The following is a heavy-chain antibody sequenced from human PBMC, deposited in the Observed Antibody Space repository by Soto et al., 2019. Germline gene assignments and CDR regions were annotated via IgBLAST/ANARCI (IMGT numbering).Heavy chain of an antibody. CDR2: INPKSGGT. V-gene: IGHV1-2*02. D-gene: IGHD2-15*01. CDR3: ARSFAATPDY. CDR1: GYTFTGYY. J-gene: IGHJ4*02. Sequence: ASVRVSCKASGYTFTGYYLHWVRQAPGQGLEWMGWINPKSGGTHSAQRFQGRVTMTRDTSISTAYMELSRLRSDDTAVYYCARSFAATPDYWGQGTLVTVSS.